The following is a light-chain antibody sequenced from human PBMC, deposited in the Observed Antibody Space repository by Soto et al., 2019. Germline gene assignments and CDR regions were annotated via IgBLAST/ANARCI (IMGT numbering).Light chain of an antibody. J-gene: IGKJ4*01. V-gene: IGKV3-11*01. CDR3: QQRSNWPLT. Sequence: EIVLTQSPATLSLSPGERATLSCRASQSVSNYLAWYQQKPGQAPRLLIYDAFNRATGIPARFSGSESGTDFTLNISSLEPEDFAVYYCQQRSNWPLTFGGGTKVEIK. CDR1: QSVSNY. CDR2: DAF.